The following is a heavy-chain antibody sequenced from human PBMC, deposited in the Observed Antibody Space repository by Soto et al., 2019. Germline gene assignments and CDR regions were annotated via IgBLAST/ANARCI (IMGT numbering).Heavy chain of an antibody. CDR1: GFTFTSSA. CDR2: INPSGGST. J-gene: IGHJ6*02. CDR3: ARDPFGVGSKGGMDV. V-gene: IGHV1-46*01. Sequence: ASVKVSCKASGFTFTSSAVQWVRQARGQRLEWMGIINPSGGSTSYAQKFQGRVTMTRDTSTSTVYMELSSLRSEDTAVYYCARDPFGVGSKGGMDVWGQGTTVTVS. D-gene: IGHD2-15*01.